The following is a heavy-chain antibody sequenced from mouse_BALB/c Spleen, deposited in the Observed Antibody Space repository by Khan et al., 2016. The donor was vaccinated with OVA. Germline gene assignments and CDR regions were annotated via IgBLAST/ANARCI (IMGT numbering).Heavy chain of an antibody. CDR1: GFSLTSYG. CDR3: ARLEDI. CDR2: IWAGRST. Sequence: QVQLKESGPGLVAPSQSLSITCTVSGFSLTSYGVHWVRQPPGKGLEWLGVIWAGRSTNYYSALMSRLNISKGNSKSQVFLKRNSLQTDDTAMYYCARLEDIWGQGTTLTVSS. J-gene: IGHJ2*01. D-gene: IGHD1-3*01. V-gene: IGHV2-9*02.